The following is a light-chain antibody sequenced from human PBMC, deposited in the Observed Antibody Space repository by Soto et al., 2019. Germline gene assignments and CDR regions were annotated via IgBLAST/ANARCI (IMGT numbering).Light chain of an antibody. CDR3: SSYTSSSTVI. Sequence: QPASVSGSPGQSITISCTGTSSDVGGYNFVSWYQQHPGKAPKFIIYDVRNRPSGVSNRFSGSRSGNTASLTISGLQADDEADYYCSSYTSSSTVIFGGGTKVTVL. J-gene: IGLJ2*01. CDR1: SSDVGGYNF. V-gene: IGLV2-14*03. CDR2: DVR.